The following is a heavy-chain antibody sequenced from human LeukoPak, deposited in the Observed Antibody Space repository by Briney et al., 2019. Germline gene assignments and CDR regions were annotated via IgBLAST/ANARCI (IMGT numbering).Heavy chain of an antibody. CDR1: GFTFSNSW. J-gene: IGHJ4*02. CDR3: TTPPGYRRGYYFDY. Sequence: GGSLRLSCAASGFTFSNSWMSWVRQAPGKGLEWVGRIKSKTDGGTTDYAAPVKGRFTISRDHSKNTLYLQMNSLKAEDTGVCHCTTPPGYRRGYYFDYWGQGTLVTVSS. V-gene: IGHV3-15*01. D-gene: IGHD6-13*01. CDR2: IKSKTDGGTT.